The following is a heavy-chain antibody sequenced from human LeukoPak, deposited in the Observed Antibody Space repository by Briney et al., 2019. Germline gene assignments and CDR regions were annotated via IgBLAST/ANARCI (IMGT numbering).Heavy chain of an antibody. D-gene: IGHD6-13*01. V-gene: IGHV3-21*01. J-gene: IGHJ4*02. Sequence: GGSLRLSCAASGFTFNSHSLMWVRQAPGKGLEWVSSISPDSGYIYYADSVKGRFTISRDNAENSLFLQMNSLGAEDTAVYYCAPFSAVTHYYFDYWGQGTLVTVSS. CDR3: APFSAVTHYYFDY. CDR1: GFTFNSHS. CDR2: ISPDSGYI.